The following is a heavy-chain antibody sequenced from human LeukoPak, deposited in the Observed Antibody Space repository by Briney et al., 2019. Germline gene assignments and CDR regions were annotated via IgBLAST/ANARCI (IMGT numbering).Heavy chain of an antibody. J-gene: IGHJ6*02. Sequence: SETLSLTCTVSGGCISSGGYYWSWIRQHPGKGLEWIGYIYYSGSTYYNPSLKSRVTISVDTSKNQFSLKLSSVTAADTAVYYCARDLIMTTRRQGYYGMDVWGQGTTVTVSS. V-gene: IGHV4-31*03. CDR2: IYYSGST. D-gene: IGHD4-11*01. CDR1: GGCISSGGYY. CDR3: ARDLIMTTRRQGYYGMDV.